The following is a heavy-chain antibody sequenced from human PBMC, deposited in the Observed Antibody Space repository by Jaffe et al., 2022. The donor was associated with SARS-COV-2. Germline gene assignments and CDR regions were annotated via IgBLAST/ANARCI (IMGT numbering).Heavy chain of an antibody. Sequence: QVQLVQSGAEVKKPGSSVKVSCKASGGTFSSYAISWVRQAPGQGLEWMGGIIPIFGTANYAQKFQGRVTITADESTSTAYMELSSLRSEDTAVYYCARPQSNCTSCYLSYYYYGMDVWGQGTTVTVSS. V-gene: IGHV1-69*01. CDR3: ARPQSNCTSCYLSYYYYGMDV. D-gene: IGHD2-2*01. J-gene: IGHJ6*02. CDR1: GGTFSSYA. CDR2: IIPIFGTA.